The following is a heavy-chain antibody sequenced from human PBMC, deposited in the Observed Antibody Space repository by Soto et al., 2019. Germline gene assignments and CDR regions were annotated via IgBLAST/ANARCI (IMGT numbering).Heavy chain of an antibody. J-gene: IGHJ4*02. CDR3: ALEGYSGGWYYFDY. D-gene: IGHD6-19*01. V-gene: IGHV1-18*01. Sequence: SVRQALGQGLEWMGWISAYNGNTNYAQKLQGRVTMTTDTPTSTAYMELRSLRSDDTVVYYCALEGYSGGWYYFDYWGQGTLVTVSS. CDR2: ISAYNGNT.